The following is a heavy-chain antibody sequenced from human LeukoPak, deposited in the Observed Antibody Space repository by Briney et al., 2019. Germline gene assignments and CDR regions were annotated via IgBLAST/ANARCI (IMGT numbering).Heavy chain of an antibody. CDR1: GGTFSSYT. CDR3: ARDWGYDSSGYNRRKYNWFDP. V-gene: IGHV1-69*04. Sequence: GASVKLSFTASGGTFSSYTISWVRQAPGQGLEWMGRIIPILGIANYAQKFQGRVTITADKSTSTAYMELSSLRSEDTAVYYCARDWGYDSSGYNRRKYNWFDPWGQGTLVTVSS. J-gene: IGHJ5*02. CDR2: IIPILGIA. D-gene: IGHD3-22*01.